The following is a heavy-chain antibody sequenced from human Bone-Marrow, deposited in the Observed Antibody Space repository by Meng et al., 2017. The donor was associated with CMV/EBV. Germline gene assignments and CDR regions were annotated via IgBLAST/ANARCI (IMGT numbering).Heavy chain of an antibody. Sequence: CAASGFTLSSYWMSWVRQAPGKGLEWVANIKKDGSEKNYLDSMKGRFTISRDNAKNSLYLQMNGLRVEDTAVYYCAREGRIVIVPAAWGQGTLVTVSS. D-gene: IGHD2-2*01. CDR3: AREGRIVIVPAA. J-gene: IGHJ4*02. CDR1: GFTLSSYW. CDR2: IKKDGSEK. V-gene: IGHV3-7*03.